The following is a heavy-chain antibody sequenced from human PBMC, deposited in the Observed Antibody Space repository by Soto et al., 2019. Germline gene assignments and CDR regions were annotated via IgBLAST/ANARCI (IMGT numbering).Heavy chain of an antibody. Sequence: ASVKVSCKASGYTFTSYGISWVRQAPGQGLEWMGWISAYNGNTNYAQKLQGRVTMTTDTSTSTAYMELRSLRSDDTAVYYCARDHGGDAADYYYYGMDVWGQGTTVTVSS. D-gene: IGHD5-18*01. V-gene: IGHV1-18*01. J-gene: IGHJ6*02. CDR1: GYTFTSYG. CDR3: ARDHGGDAADYYYYGMDV. CDR2: ISAYNGNT.